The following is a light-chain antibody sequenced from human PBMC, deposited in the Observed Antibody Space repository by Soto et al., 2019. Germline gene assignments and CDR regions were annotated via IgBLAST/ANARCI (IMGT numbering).Light chain of an antibody. CDR1: SSDVGGYNY. Sequence: QSALTHPRSVSGSPGQSVTVSCTGTSSDVGGYNYVSWYQQHPGKAPKLMIYDVSKRPSGVPDRFSGSKSGNTASLTISGLKAEDEADYYCCSYAGSYSWVFGGGTKVTVL. V-gene: IGLV2-11*01. CDR2: DVS. CDR3: CSYAGSYSWV. J-gene: IGLJ3*02.